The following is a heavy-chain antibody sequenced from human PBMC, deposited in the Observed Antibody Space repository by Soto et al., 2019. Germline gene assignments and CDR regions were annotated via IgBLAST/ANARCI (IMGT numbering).Heavy chain of an antibody. CDR2: IYYSGST. CDR1: GGSISSYY. V-gene: IGHV4-59*01. Sequence: PSETPSLTCTVSGGSISSYYWSWIRQPPGKGLEWIGYIYYSGSTNYNPSLKSRVTISVDTSKNQFSLKLSSVTAADTAVYYCARVRSSSWYLQYGMDVWGQGTTVTVSS. CDR3: ARVRSSSWYLQYGMDV. J-gene: IGHJ6*02. D-gene: IGHD6-13*01.